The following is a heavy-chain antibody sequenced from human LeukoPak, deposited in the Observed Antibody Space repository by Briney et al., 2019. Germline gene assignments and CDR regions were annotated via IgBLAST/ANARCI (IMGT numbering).Heavy chain of an antibody. V-gene: IGHV4-34*01. CDR1: GGSFSGYY. Sequence: AETLSLTCAVYGGSFSGYYWSWIRQPPGKVLEWIGEINHSGSTNYNPSLKSRVTISVDTSKNQFSLKLSSVTAADMAVYYCARGYCTNAVCSLGPTQAWGQGTLVTVSS. CDR2: INHSGST. CDR3: ARGYCTNAVCSLGPTQA. J-gene: IGHJ4*02. D-gene: IGHD2-8*01.